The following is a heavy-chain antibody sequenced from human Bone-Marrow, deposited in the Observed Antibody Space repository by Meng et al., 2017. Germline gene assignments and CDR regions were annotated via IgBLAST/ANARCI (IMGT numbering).Heavy chain of an antibody. D-gene: IGHD5-18*01. CDR1: GGTFSSFG. Sequence: QVELVQSGGEGKKPGFSGKVVCKASGGTFSSFGISWVRQAPGQGLEWMGWIIPIFGTANYAQKFQGRVTITADKSTSTAYMELSSLRSEDTAVYYCARGGYSYGLVGIFDYWGQGTLVTVSS. CDR2: IIPIFGTA. J-gene: IGHJ4*02. CDR3: ARGGYSYGLVGIFDY. V-gene: IGHV1-69*06.